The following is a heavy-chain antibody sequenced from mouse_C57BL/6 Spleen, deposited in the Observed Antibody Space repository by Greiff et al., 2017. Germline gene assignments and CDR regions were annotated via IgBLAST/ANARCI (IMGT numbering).Heavy chain of an antibody. V-gene: IGHV1-55*01. CDR1: GYTFTSYW. J-gene: IGHJ2*01. Sequence: QVQLQQPGAELVKPGASVKMSCKASGYTFTSYWITWVKQRPGQGLEWIGDIYPGSGSTNYNEKFKSKATLTVDTSSSTAYMQLSSLTSEDSAVYYGARVPLFPERFDYWGQGTTLTVSS. CDR3: ARVPLFPERFDY. D-gene: IGHD1-1*01. CDR2: IYPGSGST.